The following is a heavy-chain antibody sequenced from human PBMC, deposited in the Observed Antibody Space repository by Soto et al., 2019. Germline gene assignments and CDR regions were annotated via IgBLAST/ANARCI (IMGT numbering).Heavy chain of an antibody. CDR2: INHSGST. CDR3: SRDETGGYAPGEFDY. D-gene: IGHD5-12*01. CDR1: GGSFRGYY. V-gene: IGHV4-34*01. Sequence: PSETLSLTCAVYGGSFRGYYWSWIRQPPGKGLERIGEINHSGSTNYNPSLKSRVTISVDTSKNQFSLKLSSVTAADRAVYYCSRDETGGYAPGEFDYWGEGTLVTVSS. J-gene: IGHJ4*02.